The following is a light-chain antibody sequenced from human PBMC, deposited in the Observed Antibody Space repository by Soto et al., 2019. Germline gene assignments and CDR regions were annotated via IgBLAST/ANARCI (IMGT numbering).Light chain of an antibody. J-gene: IGKJ1*01. V-gene: IGKV1-5*03. CDR1: QSISSW. CDR2: KAS. Sequence: IRMYQSLSTLSASVETRVTITGLASQSISSWLAWYQQKPGKAPKLLIYKASSLESGVPSRFSGSGSGTEFTLTISSLQPDDFATYYCQQYNSYAWAFGQGTKVDIK. CDR3: QQYNSYAWA.